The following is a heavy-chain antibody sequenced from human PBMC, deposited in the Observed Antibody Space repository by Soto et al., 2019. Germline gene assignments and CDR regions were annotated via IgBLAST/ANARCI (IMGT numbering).Heavy chain of an antibody. CDR2: MNPNSGNT. CDR1: GYTFTSYD. D-gene: IGHD6-6*01. CDR3: AGLSPVEYSTKDN. Sequence: GASVKVSCKASGYTFTSYDINWVRQATGQGLEWMGWMNPNSGNTGYAQKFQGRVTMTRNTSISTAYMELSSLRSEDTAVYYCAGLSPVEYSTKDNGGKETLFTFP. V-gene: IGHV1-8*01. J-gene: IGHJ4*02.